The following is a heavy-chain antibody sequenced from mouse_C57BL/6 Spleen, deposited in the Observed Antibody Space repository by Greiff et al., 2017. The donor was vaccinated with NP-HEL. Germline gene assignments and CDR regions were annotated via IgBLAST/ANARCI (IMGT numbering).Heavy chain of an antibody. V-gene: IGHV1-5*01. J-gene: IGHJ1*03. CDR3: TSRGDYYGSSQGYFDV. CDR2: IYPGNSDT. D-gene: IGHD1-1*01. CDR1: GYTFTSYW. Sequence: EVQLQESGTVLARPGASVKMSCKTSGYTFTSYWMHWVKQRPGQGLEWIGAIYPGNSDTSYNQKFKGKAKLTAVTSASTAYMELSSLTNEDSAVYYCTSRGDYYGSSQGYFDVWGTGTTVTVSS.